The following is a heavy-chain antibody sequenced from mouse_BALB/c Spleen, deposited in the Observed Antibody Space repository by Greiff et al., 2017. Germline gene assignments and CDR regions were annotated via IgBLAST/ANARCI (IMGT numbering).Heavy chain of an antibody. CDR2: ISCYNGVI. V-gene: IGHV1S34*01. J-gene: IGHJ4*01. Sequence: LVKIGASVKISCKVLGYSFTGYYMHWVKQSHGKSLEWIGYISCYNGVISYNQKFKGKATCTVDTSSSTAYMQFNSLTSEDSTVYYCAKSAMITTDTHYYAMDYWGQGTSVTVSS. CDR3: AKSAMITTDTHYYAMDY. D-gene: IGHD2-4*01. CDR1: GYSFTGYY.